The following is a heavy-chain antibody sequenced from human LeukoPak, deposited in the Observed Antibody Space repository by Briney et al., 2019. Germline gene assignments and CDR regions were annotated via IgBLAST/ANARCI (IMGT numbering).Heavy chain of an antibody. CDR3: ARVFRGNSGYDYFGY. J-gene: IGHJ4*02. CDR1: GYTFTGYY. D-gene: IGHD5-12*01. CDR2: INPNSGGT. Sequence: ASVKVSCKASGYTFTGYYMHWVRQAPGQGLEWMGWINPNSGGTNYAQKFQGRVTMTRDTSISTAYMELSRLRSDDTAVYYCARVFRGNSGYDYFGYWGQGTLVTVSS. V-gene: IGHV1-2*02.